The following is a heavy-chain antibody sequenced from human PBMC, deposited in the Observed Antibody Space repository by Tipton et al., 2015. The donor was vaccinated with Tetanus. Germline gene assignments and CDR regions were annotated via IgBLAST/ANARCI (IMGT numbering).Heavy chain of an antibody. V-gene: IGHV4-39*02. CDR1: GGSIDSSNYY. D-gene: IGHD1-20*01. CDR3: ARRRYTWNRGGFDM. J-gene: IGHJ3*02. Sequence: GLVKPSETLSLTCSVSGGSIDSSNYYWAWVRQPPGKGLEWLGSGVSSGRTYYNPSLKSRVTTFVDTSKNRFSRRLNSMTAADTGVYYCARRRYTWNRGGFDMWGQGTMVTVSS. CDR2: GVSSGRT.